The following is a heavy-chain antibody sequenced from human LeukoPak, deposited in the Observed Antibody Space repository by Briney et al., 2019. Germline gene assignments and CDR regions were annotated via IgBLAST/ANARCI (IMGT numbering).Heavy chain of an antibody. CDR2: INPNSGGT. D-gene: IGHD3-3*01. Sequence: GASVKVSCKASGYTFTSYDINWVRQAPGQGLEWMGWINPNSGGTNYAQKFQGRVTMTRDTSISTAYMELSRLRSDDTAVYYCARVKDFWSGYYPYWGQGTLVTVSS. CDR1: GYTFTSYD. J-gene: IGHJ4*02. CDR3: ARVKDFWSGYYPY. V-gene: IGHV1-2*02.